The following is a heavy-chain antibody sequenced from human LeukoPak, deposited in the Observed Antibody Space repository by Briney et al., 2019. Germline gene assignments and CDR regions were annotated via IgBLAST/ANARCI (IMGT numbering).Heavy chain of an antibody. CDR1: GVSITSYY. Sequence: SETLSLTCAVSGVSITSYYWTWIRQPPGKGLEWIGYIFYSGSTNYNPSLKSRVTMSVDTSKNQFSLKLSSVTAADTAVYYCARDRWFGESRYMDVWGKGTTVTISS. CDR2: IFYSGST. V-gene: IGHV4-59*01. D-gene: IGHD3-10*01. J-gene: IGHJ6*04. CDR3: ARDRWFGESRYMDV.